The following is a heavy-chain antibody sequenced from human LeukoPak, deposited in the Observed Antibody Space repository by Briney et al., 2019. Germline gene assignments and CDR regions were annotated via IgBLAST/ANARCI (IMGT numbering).Heavy chain of an antibody. CDR1: GFTFDDYG. Sequence: GGSLRLSCAASGFTFDDYGLIWVRQAPGKGLEWVSYITWNGGRTAYADSLKGRVTISRDNAKNSLYLQMNSLRAEDTAVYFCAREGALTVTKDAFDIWGQGTMVTVSS. CDR2: ITWNGGRT. J-gene: IGHJ3*02. D-gene: IGHD4-17*01. V-gene: IGHV3-20*04. CDR3: AREGALTVTKDAFDI.